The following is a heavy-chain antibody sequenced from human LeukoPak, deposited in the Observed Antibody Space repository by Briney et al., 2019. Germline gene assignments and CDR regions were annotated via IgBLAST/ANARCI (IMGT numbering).Heavy chain of an antibody. J-gene: IGHJ4*02. CDR1: GYTFTGYY. D-gene: IGHD3-22*01. CDR3: ARVLGGSGYYPLYY. Sequence: ASVKASCKASGYTFTGYYMHWVRQAPGQGLEWMGRINPNSGGTNYAQKFQGRVTMTRDTSISTAYMELSRLRSDDTAVYYCARVLGGSGYYPLYYWGQGTLVTVSS. V-gene: IGHV1-2*06. CDR2: INPNSGGT.